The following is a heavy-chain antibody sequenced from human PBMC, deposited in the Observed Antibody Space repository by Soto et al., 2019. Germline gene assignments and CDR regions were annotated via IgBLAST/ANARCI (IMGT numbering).Heavy chain of an antibody. Sequence: SETLSLTCTVSGGSISSGGYYWSWIRQHPGKGLEWIGYIYYSGSTYYNQSLKSRVNISVDTSKNQFSMKLSSVTAADTAVYFCARDLLDSSGYGNWFDPWGQGTLVTVSS. CDR1: GGSISSGGYY. CDR3: ARDLLDSSGYGNWFDP. D-gene: IGHD3-22*01. J-gene: IGHJ5*02. CDR2: IYYSGST. V-gene: IGHV4-31*03.